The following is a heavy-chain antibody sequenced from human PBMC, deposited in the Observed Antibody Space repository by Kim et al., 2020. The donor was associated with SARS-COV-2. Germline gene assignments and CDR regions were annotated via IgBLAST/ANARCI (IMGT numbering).Heavy chain of an antibody. CDR2: ISSSSSYT. V-gene: IGHV3-11*03. J-gene: IGHJ4*01. CDR1: GFTFSDYY. Sequence: GGSLRLSCAAPGFTFSDYYMIWICQAPGQGLEWISYISSSSSYTKYADSVKGRSTISRDNAKNSLYLQMNSLRAEDTAVYYCARVASGSTAWYYFDYWG. D-gene: IGHD6-19*01. CDR3: ARVASGSTAWYYFDY.